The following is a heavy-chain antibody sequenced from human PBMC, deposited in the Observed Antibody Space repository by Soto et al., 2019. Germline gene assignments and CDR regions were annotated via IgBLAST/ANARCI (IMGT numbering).Heavy chain of an antibody. J-gene: IGHJ6*02. D-gene: IGHD3-3*01. V-gene: IGHV3-72*01. CDR2: TRNKANSYTT. CDR1: GFTFSDHY. Sequence: PGGSLRLSCAASGFTFSDHYMDWVRQAPGKGLEWVGRTRNKANSYTTEYAASVKGRFTISRDDSKNSLYLQMNSLKTEDTAVYYCARESRSYYYYYGMDVWGQGTTVTVSS. CDR3: ARESRSYYYYYGMDV.